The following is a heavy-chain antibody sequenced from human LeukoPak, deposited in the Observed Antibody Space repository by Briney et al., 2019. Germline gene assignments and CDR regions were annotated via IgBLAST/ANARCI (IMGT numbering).Heavy chain of an antibody. Sequence: QPGGSLRLSCVASGFTFSSYAMSWVRQAPGKGLEWVSGILDSGYSTYYANSVKGRFTISRDNSNNTLYLQMNSLRAEDTAVYYCAKLGGHPLHNYYVGVWGKGTTVAVSS. CDR2: ILDSGYST. CDR1: GFTFSSYA. D-gene: IGHD3-16*01. J-gene: IGHJ6*03. V-gene: IGHV3-23*01. CDR3: AKLGGHPLHNYYVGV.